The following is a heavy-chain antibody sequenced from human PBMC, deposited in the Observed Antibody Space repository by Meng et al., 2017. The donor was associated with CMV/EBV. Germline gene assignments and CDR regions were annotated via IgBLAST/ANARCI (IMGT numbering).Heavy chain of an antibody. CDR2: ISSSSSYI. CDR1: GFTFSSYE. D-gene: IGHD6-19*01. J-gene: IGHJ5*02. CDR3: ARDRQWPSPGGWFDP. V-gene: IGHV3-21*01. Sequence: GESLKISCAASGFTFSSYEMNWVRQAPGKGLEWVSSISSSSSYIYYADSLKGRFTISRDNAKNSLYLQMNSLRAEDTAVYYCARDRQWPSPGGWFDPWGQGTLVTVSS.